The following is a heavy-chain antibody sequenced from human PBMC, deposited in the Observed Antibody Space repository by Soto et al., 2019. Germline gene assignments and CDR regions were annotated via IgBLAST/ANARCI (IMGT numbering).Heavy chain of an antibody. V-gene: IGHV2-70*01. Sequence: SGPTLVNPTQTLTLTCTFSGFSLSTSGMCVSWIRQPPGKALEWLALIDWDDDKYHSTSLKTRLTISKDTSKNQVVLTMTNMDPVDTATYYCARIEIGYCSGGSCLASYGMDVWGQGTTVTVSS. J-gene: IGHJ6*02. CDR1: GFSLSTSGMC. D-gene: IGHD2-15*01. CDR3: ARIEIGYCSGGSCLASYGMDV. CDR2: IDWDDDK.